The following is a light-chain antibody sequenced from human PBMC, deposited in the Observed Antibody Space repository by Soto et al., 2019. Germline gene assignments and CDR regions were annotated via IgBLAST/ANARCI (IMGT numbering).Light chain of an antibody. J-gene: IGKJ1*01. V-gene: IGKV3-20*01. CDR2: GSS. CDR1: QSVTSNY. CDR3: QQHGTSPPSWT. Sequence: ETVLTQSPGTLSLSPGERATLFCRASQSVTSNYLAWYQQKPGQAPRLLIYGSSSRATGIPDRFSGSGSGTDYTPTTSRLEPEDVAVYYCQQHGTSPPSWTFGQGTKLEIK.